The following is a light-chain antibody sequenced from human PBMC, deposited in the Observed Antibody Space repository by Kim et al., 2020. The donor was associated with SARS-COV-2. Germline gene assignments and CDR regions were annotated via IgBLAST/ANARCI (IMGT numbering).Light chain of an antibody. CDR3: QQTYTTPSTT. CDR2: AAS. Sequence: SVGDGVTITCRASQSISNYLNWYQQKPGEAPNLLIYAASNLQSGVPSRFSGSGSGTDFTLTISSLQPEDFATYYCQQTYTTPSTTFGQGTKVDIK. V-gene: IGKV1-39*01. CDR1: QSISNY. J-gene: IGKJ1*01.